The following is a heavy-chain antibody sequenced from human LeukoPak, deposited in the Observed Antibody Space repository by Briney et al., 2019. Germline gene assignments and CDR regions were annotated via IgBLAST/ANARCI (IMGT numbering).Heavy chain of an antibody. CDR2: IYSGGST. CDR3: ARDSGPGVRGSYYYGMDV. Sequence: GGSLRLSCAASGFTFSSNYMSWVRQAPGKGLEWVSVIYSGGSTYYADSVKGRFTISRDNSKNTLYLQMNSLRAEDTAVYYCARDSGPGVRGSYYYGMDVWGKGTTVTVSS. CDR1: GFTFSSNY. J-gene: IGHJ6*04. V-gene: IGHV3-53*01. D-gene: IGHD3-10*01.